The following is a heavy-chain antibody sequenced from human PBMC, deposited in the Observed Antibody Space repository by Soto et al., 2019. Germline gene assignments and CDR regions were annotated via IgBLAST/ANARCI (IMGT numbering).Heavy chain of an antibody. CDR3: ARDLFGQQLVPGGRFAP. V-gene: IGHV3-30*03. CDR2: ISNDGTKV. Sequence: GGSLRLSCAGSGFIFRSYGIHWVRQAPGKGLEWVAFISNDGTKVYYADSVKGRFIVSRDNSKNTLYLQMNSLRAEDTAVYYCARDLFGQQLVPGGRFAPRGQRTLVIVSS. CDR1: GFIFRSYG. J-gene: IGHJ1*01. D-gene: IGHD6-13*01.